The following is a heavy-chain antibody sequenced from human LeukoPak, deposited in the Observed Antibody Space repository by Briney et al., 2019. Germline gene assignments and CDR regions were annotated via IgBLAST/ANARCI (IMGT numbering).Heavy chain of an antibody. V-gene: IGHV1-69*01. Sequence: SVKVSCKASGGTFSSYAISWVRQAPGQGLEWMGGIIPIFGTANYAQKFQGRVTITADESTSTAYMELSSLRSEDTAVYYCARGTVTDYYYYYSMDVWGQGTTVTVSS. CDR3: ARGTVTDYYYYYSMDV. J-gene: IGHJ6*02. CDR1: GGTFSSYA. D-gene: IGHD4-17*01. CDR2: IIPIFGTA.